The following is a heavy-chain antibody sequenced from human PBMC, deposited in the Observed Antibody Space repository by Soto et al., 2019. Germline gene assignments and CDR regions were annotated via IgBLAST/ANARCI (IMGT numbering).Heavy chain of an antibody. D-gene: IGHD2-21*02. CDR3: VKDMGVVTAALGF. V-gene: IGHV3-9*01. CDR1: GFTFEDYA. Sequence: GGSLRLSCVASGFTFEDYAMHWVRQAPGRGLEWVSGIFWNSVNIGYAVSVQGRFTISRDNARNSLYLQMNSLTSDDTAMYYCVKDMGVVTAALGFWGQGNLVTV. J-gene: IGHJ4*02. CDR2: IFWNSVNI.